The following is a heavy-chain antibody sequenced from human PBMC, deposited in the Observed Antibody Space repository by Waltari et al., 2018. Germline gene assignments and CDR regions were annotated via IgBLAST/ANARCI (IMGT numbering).Heavy chain of an antibody. D-gene: IGHD5-18*01. CDR1: GGTFSSYS. V-gene: IGHV1-69*02. CDR3: ARSGDRAMVVDY. J-gene: IGHJ4*02. Sequence: QVQLVQSGAEVKKPGSSVKVSCKASGGTFSSYSLRWVRQAPGQGLEWMGRIIPILGLANYAQKLQGRLTITADKSTSTAYMELSSLRSEDTAVYYCARSGDRAMVVDYWGQGTLVTVSS. CDR2: IIPILGLA.